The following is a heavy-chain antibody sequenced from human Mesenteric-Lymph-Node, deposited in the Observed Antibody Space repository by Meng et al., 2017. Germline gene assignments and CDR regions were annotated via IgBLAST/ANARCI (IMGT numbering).Heavy chain of an antibody. J-gene: IGHJ4*02. V-gene: IGHV1-18*01. CDR2: ISAYNGNT. CDR3: ARAGLGATSLAPTDY. D-gene: IGHD1-26*01. Sequence: ASVKVSCKASGYTFTSYGISWVRQAPGQGLEWMGWISAYNGNTNYAQKLQGRVTMTTDTSTSTAYMELRSLRSEDTAVYYCARAGLGATSLAPTDYWGQGTLVTVSS. CDR1: GYTFTSYG.